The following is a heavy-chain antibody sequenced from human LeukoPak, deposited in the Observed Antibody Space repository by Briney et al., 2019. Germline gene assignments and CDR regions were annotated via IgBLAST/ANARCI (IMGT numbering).Heavy chain of an antibody. CDR3: AKGSGWEQSYYYYYMDV. CDR2: ISYDGSNK. J-gene: IGHJ6*03. CDR1: GFTFSSYG. D-gene: IGHD1-26*01. Sequence: GGTLRLSCAASGFTFSSYGMSWVRQAPGKGLEWVAVISYDGSNKYYADSVKGRFTISRDNSKNTLYLQMNSLRAEDTAVYYCAKGSGWEQSYYYYYMDVWGKGTTVTISS. V-gene: IGHV3-30*18.